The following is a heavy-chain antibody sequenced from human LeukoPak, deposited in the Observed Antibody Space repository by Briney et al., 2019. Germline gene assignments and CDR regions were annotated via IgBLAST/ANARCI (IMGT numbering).Heavy chain of an antibody. V-gene: IGHV1-2*06. D-gene: IGHD3-22*01. CDR2: INPNSGGT. J-gene: IGHJ4*02. Sequence: ASVNVSCTASGYTLTDYYMHWVRQAPGQGLEWMGRINPNSGGTNYAQKFQGRVTMTRDTSISTVYMELSRLRSDDTAVYYCARVGYYESSGYYEYWGQGTLVTVSS. CDR3: ARVGYYESSGYYEY. CDR1: GYTLTDYY.